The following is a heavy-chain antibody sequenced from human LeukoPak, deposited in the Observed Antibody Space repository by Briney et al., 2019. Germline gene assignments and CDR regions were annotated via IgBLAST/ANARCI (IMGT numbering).Heavy chain of an antibody. V-gene: IGHV3-11*01. CDR2: ISSSGSTI. D-gene: IGHD5-18*01. CDR3: ARHNTAMYPYYFDY. J-gene: IGHJ4*02. Sequence: GGSLRLSCAASGFTFSDYYMSWIRQAPGKGLEWVSYISSSGSTIYYADSVKGRFTISRDNAKNSLYLQMNSLGAEDTAVYYCARHNTAMYPYYFDYWGQGTLVTVSS. CDR1: GFTFSDYY.